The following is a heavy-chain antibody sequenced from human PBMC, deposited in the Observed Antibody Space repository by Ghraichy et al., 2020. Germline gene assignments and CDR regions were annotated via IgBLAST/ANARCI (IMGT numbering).Heavy chain of an antibody. J-gene: IGHJ4*02. Sequence: GGSLRLSCAASGFTVSSNYMSWVRQAPGKGLEWVSVIYSGGSTYYADSVKGRFTISRDNSKNTLYLQMNSLRAEDTAVYYCARVTNSGSYGRSFDYWGQGTLVTVSS. V-gene: IGHV3-53*01. CDR1: GFTVSSNY. CDR3: ARVTNSGSYGRSFDY. D-gene: IGHD1-26*01. CDR2: IYSGGST.